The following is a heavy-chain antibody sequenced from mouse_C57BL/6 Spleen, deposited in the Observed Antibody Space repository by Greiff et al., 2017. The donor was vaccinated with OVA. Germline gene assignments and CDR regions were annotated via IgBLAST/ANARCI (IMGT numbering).Heavy chain of an antibody. V-gene: IGHV1-69*01. Sequence: QVQLQQPGAELVMPGASVKLSCKASGYTFTSYWMHWVTQRPGQGLEWIGEIDPSDSYTNYNQKFKGKSTLTVDKSSSTAYMQLSSLTSEDSAVYDCARLGQRYVDVWGTGTTVTVSS. CDR2: IDPSDSYT. CDR1: GYTFTSYW. D-gene: IGHD3-3*01. J-gene: IGHJ1*03. CDR3: ARLGQRYVDV.